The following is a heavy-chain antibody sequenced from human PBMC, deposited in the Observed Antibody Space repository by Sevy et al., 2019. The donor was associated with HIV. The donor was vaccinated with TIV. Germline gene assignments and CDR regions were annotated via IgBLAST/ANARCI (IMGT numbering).Heavy chain of an antibody. Sequence: SETLSLTCAVYGGSFSGYYWSWIRQPPGKGLEWIGEINHSGSTNYNPSLKSRVTISVDTSKNQFSLKLSSVTAADTAVYYCARVPYCSSTSCYLSYYYYGMDVWGQGTTVTVFS. CDR1: GGSFSGYY. CDR2: INHSGST. CDR3: ARVPYCSSTSCYLSYYYYGMDV. J-gene: IGHJ6*02. D-gene: IGHD2-2*01. V-gene: IGHV4-34*01.